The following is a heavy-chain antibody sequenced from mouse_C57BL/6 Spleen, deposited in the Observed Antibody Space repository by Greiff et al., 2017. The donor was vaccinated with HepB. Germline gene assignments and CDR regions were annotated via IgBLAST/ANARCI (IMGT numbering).Heavy chain of an antibody. D-gene: IGHD5-2*01. CDR1: GFTFSSYA. CDR2: ISDGGSYT. Sequence: EVMLVVSGGGLVKPGGSLKLSCAASGFTFSSYAMSWVRQTPEKRLEWVATISDGGSYTYYPDNVKGRFTISRDNAKNNLYLQMSHLKSEDTAMYYCARDRNTMDYWGQGTSVTVSS. J-gene: IGHJ4*01. CDR3: ARDRNTMDY. V-gene: IGHV5-4*01.